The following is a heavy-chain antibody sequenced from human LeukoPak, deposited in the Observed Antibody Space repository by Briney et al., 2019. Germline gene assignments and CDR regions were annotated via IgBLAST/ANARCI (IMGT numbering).Heavy chain of an antibody. CDR3: TTGERGSGQIAYGDYGAYFDY. J-gene: IGHJ4*02. D-gene: IGHD4-17*01. Sequence: GGSLRLSCAASGLTFSNAWMSWVRQPPGRGRGWVGRIKSKIEGGTTNYAAPEKGRFTISRDDSKNTLYLQMNSLETEDTAVYYCTTGERGSGQIAYGDYGAYFDYWGQGTLVTVSS. V-gene: IGHV3-15*06. CDR1: GLTFSNAW. CDR2: IKSKIEGGTT.